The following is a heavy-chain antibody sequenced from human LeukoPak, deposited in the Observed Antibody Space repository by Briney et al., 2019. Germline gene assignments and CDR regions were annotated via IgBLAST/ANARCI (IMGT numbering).Heavy chain of an antibody. J-gene: IGHJ4*02. D-gene: IGHD6-19*01. V-gene: IGHV1-2*02. CDR1: GYTFSEDY. Sequence: ASVKVSCKVFGYTFSEDYIHWVRQAPGQGLEWMGWINPNSGGTNYAQNFQGRVTMTRNSSISTAYMEVSRLRSDDTAVYYCAGSRHVAYGSAWYMNYWGQGILVIVSS. CDR2: INPNSGGT. CDR3: AGSRHVAYGSAWYMNY.